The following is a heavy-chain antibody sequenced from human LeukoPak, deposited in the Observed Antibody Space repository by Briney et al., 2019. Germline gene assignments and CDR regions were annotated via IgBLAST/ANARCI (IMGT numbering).Heavy chain of an antibody. V-gene: IGHV4-31*03. CDR2: FYYSGST. J-gene: IGHJ4*02. D-gene: IGHD3-22*01. CDR1: GGSISSGGYY. Sequence: KASQALSLTCTVPGGSISSGGYYWSWIRQHPGKGLEWIVYFYYSGSTYYNPSLKSRVTISVDTSKNQFSLKLSSVTAADTAVYYCASVRAYYYDSSGYRFDYWGQGTLVTVSS. CDR3: ASVRAYYYDSSGYRFDY.